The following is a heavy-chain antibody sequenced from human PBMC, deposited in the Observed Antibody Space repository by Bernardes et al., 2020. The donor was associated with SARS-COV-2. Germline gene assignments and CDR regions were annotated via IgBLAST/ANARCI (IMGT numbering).Heavy chain of an antibody. CDR2: IHHGGST. D-gene: IGHD2-21*02. V-gene: IGHV4-34*01. J-gene: IGHJ4*02. CDR1: GGSFSGYY. CDR3: ARGAVVVTTKTFDY. Sequence: SETLSLTCAVSGGSFSGYYWTWVRQSPGRGLEWIGEIHHGGSTTYNPSLESRVTISVDTSKNQFSLRLTSVIAADSAVYYCARGAVVVTTKTFDYWGQGTLVTVSS.